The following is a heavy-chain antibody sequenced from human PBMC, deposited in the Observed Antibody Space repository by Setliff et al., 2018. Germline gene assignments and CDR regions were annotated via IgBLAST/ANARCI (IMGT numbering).Heavy chain of an antibody. CDR1: GYTFTYRY. Sequence: GASVKVSCKASGYTFTYRYLHWVRQAPGQALGWMGWITPFNGNTNYAQKFQDRVTITRDRSMSTAYMELSSLRSEDTAMYYCASEPTMVRGVIITSYGMDVWGQGTTVTVSS. CDR2: ITPFNGNT. CDR3: ASEPTMVRGVIITSYGMDV. D-gene: IGHD3-10*01. V-gene: IGHV1-45*02. J-gene: IGHJ6*02.